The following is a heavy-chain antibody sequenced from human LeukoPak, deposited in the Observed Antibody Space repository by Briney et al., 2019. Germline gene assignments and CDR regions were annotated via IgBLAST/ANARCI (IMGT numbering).Heavy chain of an antibody. V-gene: IGHV4-34*12. Sequence: SDTLSLTCAVYGESLNYYYWSWIRQSPGKGLEWIGDIFDGKTINYNPSLKSRVTISAATSSQQFSLNLKSVTAADTAVYFCGSGAWATRLNSWAQGALVIVSS. J-gene: IGHJ4*02. CDR1: GESLNYYY. CDR3: GSGAWATRLNS. D-gene: IGHD5-24*01. CDR2: IFDGKTI.